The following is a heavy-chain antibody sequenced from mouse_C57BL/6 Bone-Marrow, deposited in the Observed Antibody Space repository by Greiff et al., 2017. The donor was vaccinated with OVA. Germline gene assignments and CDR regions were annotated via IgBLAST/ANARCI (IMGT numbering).Heavy chain of an antibody. V-gene: IGHV5-17*01. D-gene: IGHD1-2*01. J-gene: IGHJ3*01. CDR2: ISSGSSTI. Sequence: EVQGVESGGGLVKPGGSLKLSCAASGFTFSDYGMHWVRQAPEKGLEWVAYISSGSSTIYYADTVKGRFTISRDNAKNTLFLQMTSLRSEDTDMYYCARDDHYYGRPFAYWGQGTLVTVSA. CDR3: ARDDHYYGRPFAY. CDR1: GFTFSDYG.